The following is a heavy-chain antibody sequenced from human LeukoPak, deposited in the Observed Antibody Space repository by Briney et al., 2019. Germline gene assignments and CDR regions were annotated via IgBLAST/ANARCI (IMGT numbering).Heavy chain of an antibody. CDR3: ARDHGTMVRGASWFDY. D-gene: IGHD3-10*01. V-gene: IGHV4-59*01. CDR1: GGSISSYY. J-gene: IGHJ4*02. CDR2: IYYSGST. Sequence: SETLSLTCTVSGGSISSYYWSWIRQPPGKGLEWIGYIYYSGSTNYNPSLKSRVTISVDTSKNQFSLKLSSVTAADTAVYYCARDHGTMVRGASWFDYWGQGTLVTVSS.